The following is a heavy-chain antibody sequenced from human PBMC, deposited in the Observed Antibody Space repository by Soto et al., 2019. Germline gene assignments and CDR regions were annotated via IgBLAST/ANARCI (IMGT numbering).Heavy chain of an antibody. J-gene: IGHJ5*02. Sequence: QVQLVQSGAEVKKPGSSVKVSCKASGGTFSSYAISWVRQAPGQGLEWMGGIIPIFGTANYAQKFQGRVTMTADESTSTAYMELSSLRSEDTAVYYCARDRSRGWSGYLGWFDPWGQGTLVTVSS. V-gene: IGHV1-69*01. D-gene: IGHD3-3*01. CDR1: GGTFSSYA. CDR3: ARDRSRGWSGYLGWFDP. CDR2: IIPIFGTA.